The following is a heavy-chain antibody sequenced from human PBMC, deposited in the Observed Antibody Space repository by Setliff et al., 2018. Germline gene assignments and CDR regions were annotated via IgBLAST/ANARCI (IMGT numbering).Heavy chain of an antibody. CDR2: IYTSGST. Sequence: KTSETLSLTCTVSGGSISNYYWSWIRQPAGKGLEWIGRIYTSGSTNYNPSLKSRVTMSVDTSKNQFSLKLSSVTAADTAVYYCARKGISALSGAFDMWGQGTMVIVSS. J-gene: IGHJ3*02. D-gene: IGHD1-26*01. V-gene: IGHV4-4*07. CDR1: GGSISNYY. CDR3: ARKGISALSGAFDM.